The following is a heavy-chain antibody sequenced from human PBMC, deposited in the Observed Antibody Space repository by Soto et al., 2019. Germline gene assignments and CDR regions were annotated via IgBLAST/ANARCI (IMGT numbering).Heavy chain of an antibody. V-gene: IGHV3-9*01. J-gene: IGHJ5*02. Sequence: GGSLRLSCAASGFTFDDYAMHWVRQAPGKGLEWVSGISWNSGSIGYADSVKGRFTISRDNAKNSLYLQMNSLRAEDTALYYCAKASSSSGGWFDPWGQGT. D-gene: IGHD6-6*01. CDR1: GFTFDDYA. CDR3: AKASSSSGGWFDP. CDR2: ISWNSGSI.